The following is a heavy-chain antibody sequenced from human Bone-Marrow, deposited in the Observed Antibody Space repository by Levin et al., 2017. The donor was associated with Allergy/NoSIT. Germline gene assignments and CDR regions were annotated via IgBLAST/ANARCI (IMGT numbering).Heavy chain of an antibody. D-gene: IGHD2-15*01. J-gene: IGHJ4*02. Sequence: PGESLKISCAASGFTFSGPAMHWVRQASGKGLEWVGRIRSKANSYATVYAESVKGRFTISRDDSKNTAYLQMNSLKTEDTAVYYCTSAQYCSGGSCYDYWGQGTLVTVSS. CDR1: GFTFSGPA. V-gene: IGHV3-73*01. CDR2: IRSKANSYAT. CDR3: TSAQYCSGGSCYDY.